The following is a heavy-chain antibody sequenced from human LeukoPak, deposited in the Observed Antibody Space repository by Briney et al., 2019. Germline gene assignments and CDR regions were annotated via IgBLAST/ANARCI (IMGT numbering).Heavy chain of an antibody. CDR2: INWNGDRI. V-gene: IGHV3-20*04. CDR1: GFNFDDYG. CDR3: ARGANIAVAGTSWFDP. J-gene: IGHJ5*02. Sequence: GGSLRLSCATSGFNFDDYGMSWVRQAPGKGLEWVSSINWNGDRINYADSVEGRFTISRDNAKNYLYLQMNSLRAEDTAFYYCARGANIAVAGTSWFDPWGQGTLVTVSS. D-gene: IGHD6-19*01.